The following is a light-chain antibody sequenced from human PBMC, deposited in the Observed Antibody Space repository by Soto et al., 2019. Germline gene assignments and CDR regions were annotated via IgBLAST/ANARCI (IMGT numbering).Light chain of an antibody. CDR3: HPADISQLT. Sequence: DIQMTQSPSSVAASVGDRVTITCRASQAIGDWLAWYQQKPGKAPNLLIYATSTLQSGVPSRFSGRGSETEFSLTISSLQPEAFATYYCHPADISQLTVGGGTRVEI. V-gene: IGKV1-12*01. CDR1: QAIGDW. CDR2: ATS. J-gene: IGKJ4*01.